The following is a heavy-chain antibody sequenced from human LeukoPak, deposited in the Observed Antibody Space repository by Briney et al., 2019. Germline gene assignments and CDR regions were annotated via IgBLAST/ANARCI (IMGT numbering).Heavy chain of an antibody. D-gene: IGHD1-26*01. CDR2: IYYSGST. CDR3: ASLRERSYYARGFDY. V-gene: IGHV4-39*01. Sequence: SETLSLTCTVSGGSISSSNHYWGWIRQTPGKGLEWIGSIYYSGSTFYSPSLKSRVTISVDTSKNQFSLKLSSVTAADTAVYYCASLRERSYYARGFDYWGQGTLVTVSS. J-gene: IGHJ4*02. CDR1: GGSISSSNHY.